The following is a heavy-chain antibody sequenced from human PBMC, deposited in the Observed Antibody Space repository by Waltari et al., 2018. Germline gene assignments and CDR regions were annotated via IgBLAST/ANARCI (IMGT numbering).Heavy chain of an antibody. V-gene: IGHV4-61*02. CDR3: ARGRGDGANFFFDY. Sequence: QVQLQESGPGLVKPSQTLSLICTVSGASVSSGGYSWSWTRQPAGKGLEWIGLVYTSGSNKYHPSLKSRVTISVDTSKNQFSLKLSSVTAADTAIYYCARGRGDGANFFFDYWGQGTLVTGSS. CDR2: VYTSGSN. D-gene: IGHD3-3*01. CDR1: GASVSSGGYS. J-gene: IGHJ4*02.